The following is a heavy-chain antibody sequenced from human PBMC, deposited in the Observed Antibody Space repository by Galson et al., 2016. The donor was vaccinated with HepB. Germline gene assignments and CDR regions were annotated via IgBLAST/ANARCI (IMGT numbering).Heavy chain of an antibody. CDR2: ISYEGSNK. CDR1: GFTFSSYG. CDR3: AMSRSSSFDY. D-gene: IGHD6-19*01. Sequence: SLRLSCAASGFTFSSYGMHWVRQAPGKGLEWVAVISYEGSNKYYADSVKGRFTISRDNSKNTLYLQMNSLRAEDTAVYYCAMSRSSSFDYWGQGTLVTVSS. J-gene: IGHJ4*02. V-gene: IGHV3-30*03.